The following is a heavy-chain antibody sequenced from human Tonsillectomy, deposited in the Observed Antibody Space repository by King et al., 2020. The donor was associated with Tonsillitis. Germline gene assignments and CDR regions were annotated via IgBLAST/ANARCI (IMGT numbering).Heavy chain of an antibody. Sequence: VQLVESGGGVVQPGTSLRLSCAASGFAFRVYAMHWVRQAPGKGLEWVSVISYDGSNEYYADSVKGRFTISRDNSNNTLYLQMSSLTTEDTAVYYCATGKTCSRWSLGSWGRGILVTVSA. CDR3: ATGKTCSRWSLGS. J-gene: IGHJ5*02. D-gene: IGHD4-23*01. CDR1: GFAFRVYA. CDR2: ISYDGSNE. V-gene: IGHV3-30*19.